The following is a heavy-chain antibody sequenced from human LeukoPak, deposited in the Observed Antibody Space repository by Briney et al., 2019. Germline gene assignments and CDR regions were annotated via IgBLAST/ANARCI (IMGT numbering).Heavy chain of an antibody. CDR1: GFTSSNYE. J-gene: IGHJ4*02. CDR3: ASRPPPSRGPYDY. D-gene: IGHD3-10*01. CDR2: ITSSGGTI. V-gene: IGHV3-48*03. Sequence: PGGSLRLSCAASGFTSSNYEMNWVRQAPGKGLEWVSYITSSGGTIYYADSVKGRFTISRDNAKNSPYLQMHSLRAEDTAVYYCASRPPPSRGPYDYWGQGTLVTVSS.